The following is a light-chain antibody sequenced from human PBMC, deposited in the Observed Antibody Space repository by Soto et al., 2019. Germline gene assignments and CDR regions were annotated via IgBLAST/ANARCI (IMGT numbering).Light chain of an antibody. J-gene: IGKJ1*01. V-gene: IGKV1-5*03. CDR2: KAS. CDR1: QSISSW. CDR3: QHENRYPWT. Sequence: DIQMTQSPSTLSASVGDRVTITCRASQSISSWLAWYQQKPGKATKLLIYKASSLESEVPSRFSGSGSGTETTLTISSLQPDEFATYYCQHENRYPWTFGPGTKVEIK.